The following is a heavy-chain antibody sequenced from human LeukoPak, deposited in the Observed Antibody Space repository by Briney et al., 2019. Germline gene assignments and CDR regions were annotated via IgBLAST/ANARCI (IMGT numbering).Heavy chain of an antibody. V-gene: IGHV3-23*01. CDR2: ISGSGASI. J-gene: IGHJ4*02. CDR3: AKDVGKWESLHFFDY. D-gene: IGHD1-26*01. Sequence: GRSLRLSCLTSGFTLSTNAVSWVRQAPGKGLEWISGISGSGASIYYADSVKGRFTISRDDSRNTLYLQMNSLRGDDTAVYYCAKDVGKWESLHFFDYWGQGTLVTVPS. CDR1: GFTLSTNA.